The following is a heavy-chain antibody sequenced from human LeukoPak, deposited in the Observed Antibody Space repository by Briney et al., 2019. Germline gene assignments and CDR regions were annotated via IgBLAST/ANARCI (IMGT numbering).Heavy chain of an antibody. Sequence: GGSLRLSCAASGFTFSSYWMSWVRQAPGKGLEWVANIKQDGSEKYYVDSVKGRFTISRDNAKNSLYLQMNSLRAEDTAVYYCARDRPRRLEGFLSYYYMDVWGKGTTVTVSS. V-gene: IGHV3-7*01. CDR3: ARDRPRRLEGFLSYYYMDV. CDR2: IKQDGSEK. J-gene: IGHJ6*03. CDR1: GFTFSSYW. D-gene: IGHD3-3*01.